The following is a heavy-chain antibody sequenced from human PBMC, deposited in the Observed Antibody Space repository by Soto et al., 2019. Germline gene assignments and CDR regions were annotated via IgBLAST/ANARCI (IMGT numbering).Heavy chain of an antibody. CDR3: TTNYYYAVSRQHSDY. J-gene: IGHJ4*02. Sequence: EVQLVESGGGLVKPGGSLRLSCAASGFTFSNAWMSWVRQAPGKGLEWVGRIKSKTDGGTTDYAAPVKGRFTISRGDSKNTLYLQMNSLKTEDTAVYYCTTNYYYAVSRQHSDYWGQGTLVTVSS. V-gene: IGHV3-15*01. D-gene: IGHD3-10*01. CDR2: IKSKTDGGTT. CDR1: GFTFSNAW.